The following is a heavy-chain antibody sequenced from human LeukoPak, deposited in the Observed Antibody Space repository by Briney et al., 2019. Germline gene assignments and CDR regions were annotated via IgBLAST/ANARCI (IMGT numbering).Heavy chain of an antibody. CDR1: GFTFSSYA. D-gene: IGHD6-19*01. Sequence: GGSLRLSCAASGFTFSSYAMHWVRQAPGKGLEWVAVISYDGSNKYYADSVKGRFTISRDNSKNTLYLQMNSLRAEDTAVYYCAKSPQWLVPDYWGQGTLVTVSS. CDR2: ISYDGSNK. V-gene: IGHV3-30-3*02. CDR3: AKSPQWLVPDY. J-gene: IGHJ4*02.